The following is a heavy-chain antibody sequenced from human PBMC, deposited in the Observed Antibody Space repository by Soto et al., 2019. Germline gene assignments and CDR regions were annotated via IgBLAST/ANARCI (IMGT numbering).Heavy chain of an antibody. D-gene: IGHD6-13*01. J-gene: IGHJ3*02. CDR1: GFTFSSYG. CDR3: ARDIGDQTSRWTDAFDI. CDR2: IWYDGTNK. V-gene: IGHV3-33*01. Sequence: QVQLVESGGGVVQPGRSLRLSCAASGFTFSSYGMHWVRQAPGKGLEWVAVIWYDGTNKYYVDSVKGRFTISKDNSKNTLYLQMNSLRVEDTAIYYCARDIGDQTSRWTDAFDIWGPGTMVTVSS.